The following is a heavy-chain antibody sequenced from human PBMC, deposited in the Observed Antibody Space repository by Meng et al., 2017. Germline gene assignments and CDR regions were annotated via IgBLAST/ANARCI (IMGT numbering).Heavy chain of an antibody. Sequence: RGGEGCLKRSETLSLTWVVYGGFFSGYYWSWIRPPPGKGLEWIGEINHSGSTNYNPSLKSRVTISVDTYKNQFSLKLSSVTAADTAVYYCAGITMSRAGDYWGQGTLVTVSS. CDR3: AGITMSRAGDY. V-gene: IGHV4-34*01. CDR1: GGFFSGYY. J-gene: IGHJ4*02. CDR2: INHSGST. D-gene: IGHD3-22*01.